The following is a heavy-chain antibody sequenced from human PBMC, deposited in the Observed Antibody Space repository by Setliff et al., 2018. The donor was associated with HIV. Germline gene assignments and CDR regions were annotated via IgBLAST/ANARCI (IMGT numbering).Heavy chain of an antibody. Sequence: SETLSLTCAVSGGSISSNTWWSWVRQPPGKGLEWIVEISHSGSTNYNPSLKSRVTISVDKSKNQFSLRLSSVTAADTAVYFCATSRGGYYDARYWGQGTLVTVSS. D-gene: IGHD3-3*01. CDR2: ISHSGST. CDR1: GGSISSNTW. V-gene: IGHV4-4*02. CDR3: ATSRGGYYDARY. J-gene: IGHJ4*02.